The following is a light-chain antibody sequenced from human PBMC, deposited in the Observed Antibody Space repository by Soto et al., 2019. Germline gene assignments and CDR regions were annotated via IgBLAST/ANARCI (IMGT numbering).Light chain of an antibody. CDR2: DAS. CDR3: QQYDSYQYT. CDR1: QSISSW. V-gene: IGKV1-5*01. Sequence: DIQMTQSPSTLSASVGDRVTITCRASQSISSWLAWYQQKPGKAPKLLIYDASSVESGVPSRFSGSGSGTEFTLTSSSLQPDDFAAYYCQQYDSYQYTFGQGIKLEIK. J-gene: IGKJ2*01.